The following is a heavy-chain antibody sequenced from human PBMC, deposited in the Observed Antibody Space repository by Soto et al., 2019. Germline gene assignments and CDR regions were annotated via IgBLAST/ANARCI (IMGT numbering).Heavy chain of an antibody. CDR2: IMPIFRTP. CDR1: GGTFSSYA. Sequence: SVKVSCKASGGTFSSYAISWVRQAPGQRFEWMGGIMPIFRTPDYAQKFQGRVTITADESTSTAYMELSGLRAEDTAVYYCARDRSSWQGYYYYGMDVWGQGTTVTVSS. V-gene: IGHV1-69*13. D-gene: IGHD6-13*01. J-gene: IGHJ6*02. CDR3: ARDRSSWQGYYYYGMDV.